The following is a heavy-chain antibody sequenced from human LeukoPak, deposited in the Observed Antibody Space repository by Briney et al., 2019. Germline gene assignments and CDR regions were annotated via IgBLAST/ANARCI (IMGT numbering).Heavy chain of an antibody. CDR3: ARGANSIVEPDY. V-gene: IGHV3-20*04. CDR2: INWNGGST. J-gene: IGHJ4*02. D-gene: IGHD4/OR15-4a*01. Sequence: GGSLRLSCEASGFSFDDYAMTWVRQAPGKGLEWVSGINWNGGSTGYADSVKGRFTISRDSAKNSLYLQMNSLRAEDTAVYYCARGANSIVEPDYWGQGTLVTVSS. CDR1: GFSFDDYA.